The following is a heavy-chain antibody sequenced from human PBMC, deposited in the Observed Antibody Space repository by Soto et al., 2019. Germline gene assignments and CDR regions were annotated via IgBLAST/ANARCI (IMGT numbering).Heavy chain of an antibody. Sequence: QVQLVQSGAAVKKPGASVKVSCKASGYTFTGYYMHWVRQAPGQGLEWMGWINPNSGGTNYAQKFQGRVNMTRYTSISTAYMELSRLRSDDTAVYYCAKVQQLAETFDYWGQGTLVTGSS. V-gene: IGHV1-2*02. CDR3: AKVQQLAETFDY. J-gene: IGHJ4*02. D-gene: IGHD6-13*01. CDR2: INPNSGGT. CDR1: GYTFTGYY.